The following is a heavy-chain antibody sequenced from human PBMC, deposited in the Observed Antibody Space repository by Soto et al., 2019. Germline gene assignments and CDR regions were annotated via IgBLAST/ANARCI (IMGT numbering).Heavy chain of an antibody. V-gene: IGHV1-69*10. J-gene: IGHJ4*02. CDR2: IIPILGIA. CDR1: GGTFSSYA. Sequence: ASVKVSCKASGGTFSSYAISWVRQAPGQGLEWMGGIIPILGIANYAQKFQGRVMITADKSTSTAYMELSSLRSEDTAVYYCAREPSVDTAMVTPFDYWGQGTLVTVSS. CDR3: AREPSVDTAMVTPFDY. D-gene: IGHD5-18*01.